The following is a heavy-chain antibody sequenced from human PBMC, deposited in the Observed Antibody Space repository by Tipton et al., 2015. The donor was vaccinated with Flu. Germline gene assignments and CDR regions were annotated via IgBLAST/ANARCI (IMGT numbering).Heavy chain of an antibody. Sequence: LRLSCTVSGGSISSYYWSWIRQPAGKGLEWIGRIYTSGSTNYNPSLKSRVTMSVDTSKNQFSLKLSSVTAADTAVYYCARVPNFGELIYLFDYWGQGTLVTVSS. V-gene: IGHV4-4*07. CDR3: ARVPNFGELIYLFDY. CDR2: IYTSGST. CDR1: GGSISSYY. J-gene: IGHJ4*02. D-gene: IGHD3-10*01.